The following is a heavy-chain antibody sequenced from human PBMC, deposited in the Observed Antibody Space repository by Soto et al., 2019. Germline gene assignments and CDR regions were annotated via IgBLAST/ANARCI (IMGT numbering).Heavy chain of an antibody. CDR3: ARTNYDSSGYSSLYYFDF. CDR2: IYYSGST. D-gene: IGHD3-22*01. CDR1: GGSISSSSYY. J-gene: IGHJ4*02. Sequence: PSETLSLTCTVSGGSISSSSYYWGWIRQPPGKGLEWIGSIYYSGSTYYNPSLKNRVTISVDTSNNQFSLKLSSVTAADTAVYYCARTNYDSSGYSSLYYFDFWGQGTLVTVSS. V-gene: IGHV4-39*07.